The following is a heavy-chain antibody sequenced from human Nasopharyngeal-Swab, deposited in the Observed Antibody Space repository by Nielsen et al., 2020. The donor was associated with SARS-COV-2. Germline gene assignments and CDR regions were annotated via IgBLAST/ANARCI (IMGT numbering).Heavy chain of an antibody. CDR1: GFTFASYG. V-gene: IGHV3-23*01. Sequence: GESLKISCEASGFTFASYGMTWGRQAPGKGLEWVSTISGSGANTHYADSVRGRFTISRDNSQRTVFLQMTSLRAEDTALYYCAKDPSAAMDVWGKGTTVIVSS. J-gene: IGHJ6*03. CDR3: AKDPSAAMDV. D-gene: IGHD6-13*01. CDR2: ISGSGANT.